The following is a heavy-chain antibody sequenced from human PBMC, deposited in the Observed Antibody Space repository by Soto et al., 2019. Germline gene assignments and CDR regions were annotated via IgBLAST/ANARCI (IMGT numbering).Heavy chain of an antibody. CDR3: ARGVATRPVFAFDI. CDR1: GFSLTTSGVG. CDR2: IYWSGDE. J-gene: IGHJ3*02. D-gene: IGHD6-6*01. Sequence: QYTLMESGPTLVKPTQPLTLTCSFSGFSLTTSGVGVGWIRQPPGQALEWLAHIYWSGDEHYRPSLKSRLSITKDASKNQVVLIMTNMDPVDTATYYCARGVATRPVFAFDIWGQGTMVTVSS. V-gene: IGHV2-5*01.